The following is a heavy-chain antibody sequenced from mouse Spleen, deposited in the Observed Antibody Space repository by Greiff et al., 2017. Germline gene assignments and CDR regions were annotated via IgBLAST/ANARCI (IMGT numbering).Heavy chain of an antibody. J-gene: IGHJ3*01. Sequence: VQLKESGPELVKPGASVKISCKASGYSFTGYYMNWVKQSPEKSLEWIGEINPSTGGTTYNQKFKAKATLTVDKSSSTAYMQLKSLTSEDSAVYYCARKVDGYPFAYWGQGTLVTVSA. D-gene: IGHD2-3*01. CDR1: GYSFTGYY. V-gene: IGHV1-42*01. CDR2: INPSTGGT. CDR3: ARKVDGYPFAY.